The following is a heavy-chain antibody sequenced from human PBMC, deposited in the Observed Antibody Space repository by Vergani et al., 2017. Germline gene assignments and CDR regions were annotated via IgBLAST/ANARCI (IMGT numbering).Heavy chain of an antibody. CDR2: INHSGST. Sequence: QVQLQQWGAGLLKPSETLSLTCAVYGRSFSGYYCSWIRQPPGKGLEWIGEINHSGSTNYHPSLKSRVTISVDTSKNQLSLKLSSVTAADTAVYYCARGNYYGSGSYYRVKKYFDYWGQGTLVTVSS. V-gene: IGHV4-34*01. CDR1: GRSFSGYY. D-gene: IGHD3-10*01. J-gene: IGHJ4*02. CDR3: ARGNYYGSGSYYRVKKYFDY.